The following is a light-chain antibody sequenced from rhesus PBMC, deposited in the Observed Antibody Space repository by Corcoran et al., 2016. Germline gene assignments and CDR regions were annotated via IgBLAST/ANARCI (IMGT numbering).Light chain of an antibody. Sequence: DIQMTQSPSSLSASVGDTVTITCRASQRISSWLDWYQQKPGNAPKLLIYKASSLQSGVPSRFSGSGSGTDFTLTSSSLQPEDFATYYCLQYSSSPWTFGQGTKVEIK. V-gene: IGKV1-22*01. CDR3: LQYSSSPWT. CDR1: QRISSW. CDR2: KAS. J-gene: IGKJ1*01.